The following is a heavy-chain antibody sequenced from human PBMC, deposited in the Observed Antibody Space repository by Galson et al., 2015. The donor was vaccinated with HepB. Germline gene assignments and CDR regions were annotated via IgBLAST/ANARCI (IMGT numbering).Heavy chain of an antibody. V-gene: IGHV3-30*02. J-gene: IGHJ4*02. D-gene: IGHD3-10*01. Sequence: SLRLSCAASGFTFNNCGIHWVRPAPGQGLEWVASRLSDGSDKYNADSVTGRFTISRDNTKKTLYLQMKSLRAEDAAVYFCASVEITLGRGGLRTRSYFGYWGQGTLVTVSS. CDR1: GFTFNNCG. CDR2: RLSDGSDK. CDR3: ASVEITLGRGGLRTRSYFGY.